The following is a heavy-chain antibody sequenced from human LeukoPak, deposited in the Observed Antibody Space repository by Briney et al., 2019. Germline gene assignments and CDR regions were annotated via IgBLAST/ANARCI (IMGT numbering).Heavy chain of an antibody. CDR1: GFIFSSYG. CDR2: ISYDGSKK. V-gene: IGHV3-30*18. J-gene: IGHJ6*02. D-gene: IGHD5-12*01. Sequence: PGGSLRLSCAASGFIFSSYGMHWVRQAPGKGLEWVAVISYDGSKKYYADSVKGRFTISRDNSKNTLYLQVNSLRGEDTAVYYCAKEGSPMVATTMDVWGQGTTVTVSS. CDR3: AKEGSPMVATTMDV.